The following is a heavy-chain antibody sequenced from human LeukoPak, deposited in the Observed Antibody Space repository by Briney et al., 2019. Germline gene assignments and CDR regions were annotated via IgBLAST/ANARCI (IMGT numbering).Heavy chain of an antibody. CDR1: GFTFSSYE. D-gene: IGHD5-12*01. CDR2: ISSSGSTI. CDR3: ARGERGYSGYEPIGY. Sequence: GGSLRLSCAASGFTFSSYEMNWVRQAPGKGLEWVSYISSSGSTIYYVDSVKGRFTISRDNAKNSLYLQMNSLRAEDTAVYYCARGERGYSGYEPIGYWGQGALVTVSS. J-gene: IGHJ4*02. V-gene: IGHV3-48*03.